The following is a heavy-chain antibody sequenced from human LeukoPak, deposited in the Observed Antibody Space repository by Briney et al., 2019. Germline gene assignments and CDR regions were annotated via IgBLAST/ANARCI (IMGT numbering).Heavy chain of an antibody. Sequence: PSETLSLTCSISGASISINNFWWGWIRQSPGKGLEWIGNISSSGNTNYNPSLKSRVSISIDTSKNQFSLNLNSVTAADTAMYYCARAEWSPPAVGCFDPWGQGILVIVSS. CDR3: ARAEWSPPAVGCFDP. J-gene: IGHJ5*02. CDR2: ISSSGNT. V-gene: IGHV4-61*05. CDR1: GASISINNFW. D-gene: IGHD2-8*01.